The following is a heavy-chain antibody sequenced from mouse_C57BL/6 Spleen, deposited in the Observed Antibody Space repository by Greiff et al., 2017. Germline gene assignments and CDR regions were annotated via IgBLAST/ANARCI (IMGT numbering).Heavy chain of an antibody. V-gene: IGHV5-9*01. D-gene: IGHD1-1*01. Sequence: DVMLVESGGGLVKPGGSLKLSCAASGFTFSSYTMSWVRQTPEKRLEWVATISGGGGNTYYPDSVKGRFTISRDNAKNTLYLQMSSLRSEDTALYYCAARRFTTVVAPFAYWGQGTLVTVSA. CDR1: GFTFSSYT. J-gene: IGHJ3*01. CDR2: ISGGGGNT. CDR3: AARRFTTVVAPFAY.